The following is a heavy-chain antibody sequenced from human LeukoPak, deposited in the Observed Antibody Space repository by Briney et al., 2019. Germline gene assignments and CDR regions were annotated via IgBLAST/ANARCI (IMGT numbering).Heavy chain of an antibody. CDR1: GYTFTNYD. Sequence: ASVKVSCKASGYTFTNYDINWVRQATGQGLEWMGYMNSNSGNSASAQNFQGRVITTTDASINISYMLLTGRSSEATALYYGAKEGLDYWGQGTLVTVSS. V-gene: IGHV1-8*01. J-gene: IGHJ4*02. CDR3: AKEGLDY. CDR2: MNSNSGNS.